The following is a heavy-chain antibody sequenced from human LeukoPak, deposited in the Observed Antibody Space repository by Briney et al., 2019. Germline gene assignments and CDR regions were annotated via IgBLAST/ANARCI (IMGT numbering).Heavy chain of an antibody. CDR2: FYHSGST. Sequence: SETLSLTCTVSGYSIMSTFYWGWIRQSPGKGLEWIGNFYHSGSTYSNPSLRGRVTISVDTSKNQFSLKLSSVTAADTAVYYCARVSDDEHGGNSGAIYFESWGQGTVVTVSS. J-gene: IGHJ4*02. D-gene: IGHD4-23*01. CDR1: GYSIMSTFY. V-gene: IGHV4-38-2*02. CDR3: ARVSDDEHGGNSGAIYFES.